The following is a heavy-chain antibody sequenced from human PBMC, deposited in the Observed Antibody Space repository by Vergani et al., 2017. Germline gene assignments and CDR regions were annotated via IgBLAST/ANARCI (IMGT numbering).Heavy chain of an antibody. D-gene: IGHD2-8*02. Sequence: EVQVVESGGGLIKPGGSLRLSCVVSGITFKNAWINWVRQAPGKGLEWIGRIRSKKDGGTSDYAAPLKGRFTISRDDSKDNAFLMVNNLKTEDTTVYFCDTDYHDVWGQGTLVTVSP. V-gene: IGHV3-15*01. CDR3: DTDYHDV. J-gene: IGHJ4*02. CDR1: GITFKNAW. CDR2: IRSKKDGGTS.